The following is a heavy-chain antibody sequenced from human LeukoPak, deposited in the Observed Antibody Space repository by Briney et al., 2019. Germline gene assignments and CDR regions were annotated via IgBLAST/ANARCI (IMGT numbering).Heavy chain of an antibody. CDR1: GSTLNGYW. Sequence: GGSLRLSCAAPGSTLNGYWMHWVRQAPGKGLVWVSRINSDGSTTSYADSVKGRFTISRDNSKNTLYLQMNSLRAEDTAVYFCARVATGSYDWFDPWGQGTLVTVSS. V-gene: IGHV3-74*01. D-gene: IGHD3-10*01. J-gene: IGHJ5*02. CDR2: INSDGSTT. CDR3: ARVATGSYDWFDP.